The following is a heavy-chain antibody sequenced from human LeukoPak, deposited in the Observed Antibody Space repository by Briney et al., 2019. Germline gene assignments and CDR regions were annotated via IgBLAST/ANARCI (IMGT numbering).Heavy chain of an antibody. CDR1: GYTFTDYY. CDR3: ARAGSSSWHPHLV. J-gene: IGHJ6*04. D-gene: IGHD6-13*01. Sequence: ASVKVSCKASGYTFTDYYMHWVRQAPGQGLEWMGWINPSSGGTNYAQKFQGRVTMTRDTSISTAYMELSRLRSDDTAVYYCARAGSSSWHPHLVWGKGTTVTVSS. CDR2: INPSSGGT. V-gene: IGHV1-2*02.